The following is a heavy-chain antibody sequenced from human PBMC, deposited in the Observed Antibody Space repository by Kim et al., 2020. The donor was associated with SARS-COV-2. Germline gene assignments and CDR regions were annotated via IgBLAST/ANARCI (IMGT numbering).Heavy chain of an antibody. Sequence: SQTLSLTCAISGDSVSSNSAAWNWIRQSPSRGLEWLGRTYYRSKWYNDYAVSVKSRITINPDTSKNQFSLQLNSVTPEDTAVYYCAREQDIVVVPAAILSVAFDIWGQGTMVTVSS. CDR3: AREQDIVVVPAAILSVAFDI. V-gene: IGHV6-1*01. CDR2: TYYRSKWYN. CDR1: GDSVSSNSAA. D-gene: IGHD2-2*02. J-gene: IGHJ3*02.